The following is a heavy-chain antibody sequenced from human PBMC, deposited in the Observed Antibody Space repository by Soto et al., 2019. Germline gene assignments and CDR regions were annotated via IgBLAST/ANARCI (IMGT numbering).Heavy chain of an antibody. CDR2: ISGGGDHI. CDR3: AKNLMATVSYDS. CDR1: GFTFGSNA. V-gene: IGHV3-23*01. D-gene: IGHD2-8*01. J-gene: IGHJ4*02. Sequence: GGSLRLSCTASGFTFGSNAMTWVRQAPGVGLQWLSAISGGGDHIYYADSVKGRLTVSRDNSKNTLYLQLSSLRAEDTAVYYCAKNLMATVSYDSWGQGTLVTVSS.